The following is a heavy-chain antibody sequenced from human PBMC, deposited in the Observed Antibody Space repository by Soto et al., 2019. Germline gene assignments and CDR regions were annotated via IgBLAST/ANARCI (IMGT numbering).Heavy chain of an antibody. Sequence: PSETLSLTCAVSGYSISSGYYWGWIRQPPGKGLEWIGSIYHSGSTYYNPSLKSRVTISVDTSKNQFSLKLSSVTAADTAVYYCERGTAAADKLDAFDIWGQGTMVTV. D-gene: IGHD6-13*01. CDR2: IYHSGST. J-gene: IGHJ3*02. CDR1: GYSISSGYY. V-gene: IGHV4-38-2*01. CDR3: ERGTAAADKLDAFDI.